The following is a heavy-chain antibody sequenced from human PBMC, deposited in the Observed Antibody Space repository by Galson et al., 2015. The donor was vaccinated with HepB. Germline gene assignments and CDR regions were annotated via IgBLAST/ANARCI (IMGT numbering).Heavy chain of an antibody. J-gene: IGHJ4*02. CDR3: ARFPATYSSGQTSFDY. V-gene: IGHV5-10-1*01. CDR1: GYSFTSYW. Sequence: QSGAEVKKPGESLRISCKGSGYSFTSYWISWVRQMPGKGLEWMGRIDPSDSYTNYSPSFQGHVTISADKSISTAYLQWSSLKASDTAMYYCARFPATYSSGQTSFDYWGQGTLVTVSS. CDR2: IDPSDSYT. D-gene: IGHD6-19*01.